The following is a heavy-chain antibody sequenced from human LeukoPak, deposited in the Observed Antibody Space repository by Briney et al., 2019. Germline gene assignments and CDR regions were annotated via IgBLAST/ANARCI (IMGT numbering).Heavy chain of an antibody. CDR2: INHSGST. V-gene: IGHV4-34*01. J-gene: IGHJ3*02. CDR3: ARYVDFNTHIVVVTAIQDAFDI. Sequence: SETLSLTCASYGGSFSGYYWSWIRQPPGKGLEWIGEINHSGSTNYNPSLKSRVTISVDTSKNQFSLKLSSVTAADTAVYYCARYVDFNTHIVVVTAIQDAFDIWGQGTMVTVSS. CDR1: GGSFSGYY. D-gene: IGHD2-21*02.